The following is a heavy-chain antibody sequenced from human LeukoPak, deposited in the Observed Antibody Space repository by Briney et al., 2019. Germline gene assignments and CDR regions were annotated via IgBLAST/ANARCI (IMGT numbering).Heavy chain of an antibody. CDR2: IIPIFGTA. J-gene: IGHJ4*02. Sequence: SVKVSCKASGGTFSSYAISWVRQAPGQGLEWMGGIIPIFGTANYAQKFQGRVTIAADKSTSTAYMELSSLRSEDTAMYYCARGATVTTNKVHFDYWGQGTLVTVSS. V-gene: IGHV1-69*06. CDR1: GGTFSSYA. D-gene: IGHD4-17*01. CDR3: ARGATVTTNKVHFDY.